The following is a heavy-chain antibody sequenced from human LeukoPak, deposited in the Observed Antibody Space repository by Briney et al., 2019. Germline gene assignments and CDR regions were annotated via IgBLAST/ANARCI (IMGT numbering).Heavy chain of an antibody. V-gene: IGHV3-30*18. CDR2: ISYDGSNK. Sequence: GGSLRLSCAASGYTFTSYSMSWVRQAPGKGLEWVAVISYDGSNKYYADSVKGRFTISRDNSKNTLYLQMNSLTAEDTAIYYCTKDIVVVPVQGNWFDPWGQGTLVTVSS. D-gene: IGHD2-2*01. J-gene: IGHJ5*02. CDR3: TKDIVVVPVQGNWFDP. CDR1: GYTFTSYS.